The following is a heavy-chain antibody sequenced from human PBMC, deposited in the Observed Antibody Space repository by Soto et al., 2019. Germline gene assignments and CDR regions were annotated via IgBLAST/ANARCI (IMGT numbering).Heavy chain of an antibody. CDR3: ERLRIATNNYKWFDP. CDR2: IYVTGAV. Sequence: TLSLTSSVSGAALNSGNYYWSWIRQVPGKGLEWIGHIYVTGAVDDNPSLRDRITISQDTSERQFSLNLGLVTAADTAGYYCERLRIATNNYKWFDPWGQGNLVTVSS. V-gene: IGHV4-31*03. D-gene: IGHD2-21*01. J-gene: IGHJ5*02. CDR1: GAALNSGNYY.